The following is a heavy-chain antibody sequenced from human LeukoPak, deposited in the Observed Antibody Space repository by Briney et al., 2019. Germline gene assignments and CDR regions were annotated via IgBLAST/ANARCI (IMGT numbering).Heavy chain of an antibody. CDR1: GLTFTSSA. Sequence: SVTVSCKASGLTFTSSAVQWVRQARGQRLEWIGWIVVGSGNTNYAQKFQERVTITRDMSTSTAYMELSSLRSEDTAVYYCAADSLRGWLQLGDWGQGTLVTVSS. CDR2: IVVGSGNT. D-gene: IGHD5-24*01. V-gene: IGHV1-58*01. CDR3: AADSLRGWLQLGD. J-gene: IGHJ4*02.